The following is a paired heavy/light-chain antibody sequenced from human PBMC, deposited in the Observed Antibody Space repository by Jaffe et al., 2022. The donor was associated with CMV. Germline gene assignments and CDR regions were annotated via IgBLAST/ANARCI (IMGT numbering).Light chain of an antibody. V-gene: IGKV1-9*01. CDR1: QGISSY. J-gene: IGKJ5*01. CDR3: QQLNSYLIT. CDR2: AAS. Sequence: DIQLTQSPSFLSASVGDRVTITCRASQGISSYLAWYQQKPGKAPKLLIYAASTLQSGVPSRFSGSGSGTEFTLTISSLQPEDFATYYCQQLNSYLITFGQGTRLEIK.
Heavy chain of an antibody. CDR3: VKDRGWYFDL. CDR1: GFTFSSYA. D-gene: IGHD3-10*01. V-gene: IGHV3-64D*06. J-gene: IGHJ2*01. Sequence: EVQLVESGGGLVQPGGSLRLSCSASGFTFSSYAMHWVRQAPGKGLEYVSAISSNGGSTYYADSVKGRFTISRDNSKNTLYLQMSSLRAEDTAVYYCVKDRGWYFDLWGRGTLVTVSS. CDR2: ISSNGGST.